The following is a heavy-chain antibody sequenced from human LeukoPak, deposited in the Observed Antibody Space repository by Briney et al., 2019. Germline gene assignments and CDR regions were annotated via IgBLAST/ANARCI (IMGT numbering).Heavy chain of an antibody. V-gene: IGHV4-4*07. J-gene: IGHJ3*02. Sequence: KSSETLSLTCTVSGGSISSYYWSWIRQPAGKGLEWIGCIYTSGSTNYNPSLKSRVTMSVDTSKNQFSLKLSSVTAADTAVYYCARDTYYYDSSGYWPAFDIWGQGTMVTVSS. D-gene: IGHD3-22*01. CDR3: ARDTYYYDSSGYWPAFDI. CDR1: GGSISSYY. CDR2: IYTSGST.